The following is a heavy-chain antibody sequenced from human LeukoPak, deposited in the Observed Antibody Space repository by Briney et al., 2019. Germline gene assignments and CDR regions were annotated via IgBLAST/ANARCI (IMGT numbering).Heavy chain of an antibody. CDR2: ISQSGST. CDR3: ARLAGYCSGGSCYHYYFDY. CDR1: GGSITSTNW. V-gene: IGHV4-4*02. D-gene: IGHD2-15*01. J-gene: IGHJ4*02. Sequence: SGTLSLTCAVSGGSITSTNWWSWVRQPPGKGLEWIGEISQSGSTNYNPSLKSRVTISVDTSKNQFSLKLSSVTAADTAVYYCARLAGYCSGGSCYHYYFDYWGQGTLVTVSS.